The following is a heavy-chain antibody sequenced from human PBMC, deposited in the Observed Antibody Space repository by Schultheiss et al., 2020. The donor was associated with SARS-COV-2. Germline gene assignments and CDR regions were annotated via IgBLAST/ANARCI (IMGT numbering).Heavy chain of an antibody. J-gene: IGHJ6*02. CDR1: GYSFSNNG. V-gene: IGHV1-18*01. CDR3: ASRGSDSSSWYYYYGMDV. Sequence: ASVKVSCKAAGYSFSNNGITWVRQVPGQGLEWMGWISGHNGNTNYAQKLQGRVTMTTDRSTSTAYMELSSLRSEDTAVYYCASRGSDSSSWYYYYGMDVWGQGTTVTVSS. CDR2: ISGHNGNT. D-gene: IGHD6-13*01.